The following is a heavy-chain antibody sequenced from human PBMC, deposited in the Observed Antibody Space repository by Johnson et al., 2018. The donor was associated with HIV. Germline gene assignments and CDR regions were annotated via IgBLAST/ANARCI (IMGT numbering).Heavy chain of an antibody. CDR3: VRGRIVDLRGGGFDI. J-gene: IGHJ3*02. V-gene: IGHV3-66*01. Sequence: VQLVESGGGLVQPGGSLRLSCAASGFIVSSNYMSWVRQAPGKGLEWVSVLYSGGSTYYADSVKGRFSISRDNSNNTLHLQMSSLRAEDTAIYYCVRGRIVDLRGGGFDIWGQGTRVIVSS. D-gene: IGHD1-26*01. CDR2: LYSGGST. CDR1: GFIVSSNY.